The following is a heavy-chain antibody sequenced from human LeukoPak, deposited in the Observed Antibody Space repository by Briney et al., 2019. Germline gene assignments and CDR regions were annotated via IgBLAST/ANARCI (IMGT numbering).Heavy chain of an antibody. CDR3: ARRMRGAPFDY. J-gene: IGHJ4*02. D-gene: IGHD2-15*01. Sequence: SETLSLACTVSGGSISTSNYYWSWIRQPPGKGLEWIGEINHSGSTNYNPSLKSRVTISVDTSKNQFSLKLSSVTAADTAVYYCARRMRGAPFDYWGQGTLVTVSS. V-gene: IGHV4-39*07. CDR2: INHSGST. CDR1: GGSISTSNYY.